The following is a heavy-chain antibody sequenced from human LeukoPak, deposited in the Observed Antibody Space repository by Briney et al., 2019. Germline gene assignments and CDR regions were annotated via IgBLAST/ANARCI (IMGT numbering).Heavy chain of an antibody. D-gene: IGHD4-11*01. CDR3: ARGGTTLTIFDY. CDR1: GGSISNYY. Sequence: SETLSLTCTVSGGSISNYYWTWIRLPAGKGLEWIGRIHTSGNTDYNPSLKSRVSLSLDTSKSQFSPQLTSLTAADTAVYYCARGGTTLTIFDYWGQGTLVTVSS. CDR2: IHTSGNT. J-gene: IGHJ4*02. V-gene: IGHV4-4*07.